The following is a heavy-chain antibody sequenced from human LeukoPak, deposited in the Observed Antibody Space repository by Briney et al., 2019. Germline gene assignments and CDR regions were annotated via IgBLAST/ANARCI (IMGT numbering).Heavy chain of an antibody. CDR3: ATDIGRVVVTPFDY. CDR1: GYTLTELS. J-gene: IGHJ4*02. Sequence: DSVKVSCKVSGYTLTELSMHWVRQSPGKGLEWMGGFDPEDGETIYAQKFQGRVTMTEDTSTDTAYMELSSLRSEDTAAYYCATDIGRVVVTPFDYWGQGTLVTVSS. V-gene: IGHV1-24*01. CDR2: FDPEDGET. D-gene: IGHD2-21*02.